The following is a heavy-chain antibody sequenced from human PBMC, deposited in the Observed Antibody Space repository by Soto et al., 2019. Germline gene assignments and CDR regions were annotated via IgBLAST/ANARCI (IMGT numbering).Heavy chain of an antibody. D-gene: IGHD6-19*01. J-gene: IGHJ4*02. CDR2: IIPIFGTA. V-gene: IGHV1-69*13. Sequence: GASVKVSCKASGGTFSSYAISWVRQAPGQGLEWMGGIIPIFGTANYAQKFQGRVTITADESTSTAYMELSSLRSEDTAVYYCARWGSSGLSAVVDYWGQGTLVTVSS. CDR1: GGTFSSYA. CDR3: ARWGSSGLSAVVDY.